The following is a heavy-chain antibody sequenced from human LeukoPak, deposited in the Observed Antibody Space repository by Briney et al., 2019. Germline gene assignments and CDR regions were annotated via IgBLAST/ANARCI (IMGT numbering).Heavy chain of an antibody. D-gene: IGHD3-22*01. Sequence: GGSLGLSCAASGFTFSDYYMNWIRQAPGKGLEWISYISTSSSYTDYADSVKGRFTISRDNAKNSLYLQMNNLRAEDTAVYYCARSEGYYSSGYYDSWGRGTLVTVSS. CDR3: ARSEGYYSSGYYDS. V-gene: IGHV3-11*06. J-gene: IGHJ5*01. CDR2: ISTSSSYT. CDR1: GFTFSDYY.